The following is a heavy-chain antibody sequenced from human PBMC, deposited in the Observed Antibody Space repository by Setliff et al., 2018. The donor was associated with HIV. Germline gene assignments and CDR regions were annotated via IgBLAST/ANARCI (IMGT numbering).Heavy chain of an antibody. CDR3: ATPHREREDDAFDI. Sequence: PSETLSLTCAVYGGSISSSSYYWGWIRQPPGKGLEWVGSMYPSGRTYYNPSLKSRVIISVDTSKNQFFLNLSSVTAADTAMYYCATPHREREDDAFDIWGQGRKVTVSS. D-gene: IGHD1-26*01. J-gene: IGHJ3*02. CDR2: MYPSGRT. CDR1: GGSISSSSYY. V-gene: IGHV4-39*07.